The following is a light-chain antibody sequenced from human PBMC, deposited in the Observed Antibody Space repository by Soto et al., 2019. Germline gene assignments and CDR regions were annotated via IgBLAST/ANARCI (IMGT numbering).Light chain of an antibody. Sequence: DIMMTQSPLSLPVTPGEPASISCRSSQSLLLSNGYNYLDWYLQKTGQSPQLLIYLGSNRASGVPDRFSGSGSGTDFTLKISRVEAEDVGVYYCMQALQTTYTFGQGTKLEIK. CDR2: LGS. V-gene: IGKV2-28*01. J-gene: IGKJ2*01. CDR3: MQALQTTYT. CDR1: QSLLLSNGYNY.